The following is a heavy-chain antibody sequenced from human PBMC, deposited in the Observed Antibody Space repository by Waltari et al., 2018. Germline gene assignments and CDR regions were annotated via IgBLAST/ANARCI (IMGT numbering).Heavy chain of an antibody. J-gene: IGHJ4*02. D-gene: IGHD6-13*01. CDR3: VGGRAADY. V-gene: IGHV4-39*01. CDR1: GGSISGSRYY. CDR2: SYYSGTT. Sequence: QLQLQESGPGLVKPSETLSLTCTVSGGSISGSRYYWGWNRQPPGKGLEWIGSSYYSGTTYYNPSLKSRVTTSVDTSKNQFSLRLSSVTAADTAVYYCVGGRAADYWGQGILVTVSS.